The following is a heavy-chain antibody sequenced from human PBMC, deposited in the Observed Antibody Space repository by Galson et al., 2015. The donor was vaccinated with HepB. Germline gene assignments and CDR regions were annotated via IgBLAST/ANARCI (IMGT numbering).Heavy chain of an antibody. CDR2: IYPGDSDT. CDR1: GYSFPSYW. D-gene: IGHD6-19*01. CDR3: ARLIPPDQWLVSNYFDY. V-gene: IGHV5-51*01. Sequence: QSGAEVKKPGESLKISCKGSGYSFPSYWIGWVRQMPGKGLEWMGIIYPGDSDTRYSPSFQGQVTISADKSISTAYLQWSSLKASDTAMYYCARLIPPDQWLVSNYFDYWGQGTLVTVSS. J-gene: IGHJ4*02.